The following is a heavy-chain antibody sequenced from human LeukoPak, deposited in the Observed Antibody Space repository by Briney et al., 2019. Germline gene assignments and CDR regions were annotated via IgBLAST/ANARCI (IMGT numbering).Heavy chain of an antibody. CDR1: GGSISSYY. CDR2: IYYSGST. CDR3: ARDSPDYLPAHWYFDL. J-gene: IGHJ2*01. Sequence: SETLSLTCTVSGGSISSYYCSWIRQPPGKGLEWIGYIYYSGSTNYNPSLKSRVTISVDTSKNQFSLKLSSVTAADTAVYYCARDSPDYLPAHWYFDLWGRGTLVTVSS. V-gene: IGHV4-59*01. D-gene: IGHD4/OR15-4a*01.